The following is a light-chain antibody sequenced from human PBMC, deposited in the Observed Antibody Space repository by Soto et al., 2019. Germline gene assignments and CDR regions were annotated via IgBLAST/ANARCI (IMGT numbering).Light chain of an antibody. J-gene: IGKJ5*01. V-gene: IGKV3-11*01. Sequence: IVLTQSPATLSLSPGESATLSCRATRSVSSYLAWYQQKPGQSPRLLIYDASSRPTDITARFSGSGSGTDFTLTISSLEPEDFALYYCQQRSNWPITFGQGTRLEIK. CDR3: QQRSNWPIT. CDR1: RSVSSY. CDR2: DAS.